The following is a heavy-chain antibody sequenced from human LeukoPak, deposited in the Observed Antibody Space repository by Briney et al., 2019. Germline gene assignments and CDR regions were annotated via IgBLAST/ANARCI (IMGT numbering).Heavy chain of an antibody. CDR1: GFTFSGSA. CDR3: TRQAPRTIFGVVESKDV. D-gene: IGHD3-3*01. CDR2: TSSKANYYAT. V-gene: IGHV3-73*01. Sequence: GGSLRLSCAASGFTFSGSAMHWVRQASGKGLEWVGRTSSKANYYATAYAASVKGRFTISRDDSKQHAYLQMNSLKTEDAAVYYCTRQAPRTIFGVVESKDVWGKGTMVTVS. J-gene: IGHJ6*03.